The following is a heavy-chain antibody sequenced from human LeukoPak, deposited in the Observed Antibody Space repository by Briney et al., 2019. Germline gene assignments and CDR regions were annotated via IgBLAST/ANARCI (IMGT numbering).Heavy chain of an antibody. V-gene: IGHV4-39*01. D-gene: IGHD3-9*01. CDR1: GGSISSSSYY. Sequence: KPSETLSLTCTVSGGSISSSSYYWGWIRQPAGKGLEWIGSIYYSGSTYYNPSLKSRVTISVDTSKNQFSLKLSSVTAADTAVYYSARRIRYFDWLLEPYFDYWGQGTLVTVSS. CDR3: ARRIRYFDWLLEPYFDY. CDR2: IYYSGST. J-gene: IGHJ4*02.